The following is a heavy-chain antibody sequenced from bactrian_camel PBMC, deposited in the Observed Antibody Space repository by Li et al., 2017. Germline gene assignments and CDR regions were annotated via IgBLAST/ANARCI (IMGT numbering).Heavy chain of an antibody. D-gene: IGHD2*01. J-gene: IGHJ4*01. V-gene: IGHV3S1*01. Sequence: HVQLVESGGGSVQAGGSLRLSCVSSGGPYAGHCMGWFRQAPGKGLEWISGIDSRGGGTAYADSVKGRFAISRDNAKNTLYLQLNGLKTEDTAIYYCAKGYTDSPRGQGTQVTVS. CDR1: GGPYAGHC. CDR2: IDSRGGGT. CDR3: AKGYTDSP.